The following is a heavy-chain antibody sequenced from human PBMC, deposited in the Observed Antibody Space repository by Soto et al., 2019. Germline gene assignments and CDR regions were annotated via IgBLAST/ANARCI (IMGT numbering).Heavy chain of an antibody. J-gene: IGHJ4*02. CDR2: IYSDGST. V-gene: IGHV3-66*01. Sequence: EVQLVESGGGLVQRGGSLRLSCAASGFTVNSNYMSWVRQAPGKGLEWVSVIYSDGSTYYADSVKGRFIISRDNSNNTLYFQMNSLRAVDTAVYYCATLTKYDILTGFYPCWGQGTLVTVSS. CDR1: GFTVNSNY. CDR3: ATLTKYDILTGFYPC. D-gene: IGHD3-9*01.